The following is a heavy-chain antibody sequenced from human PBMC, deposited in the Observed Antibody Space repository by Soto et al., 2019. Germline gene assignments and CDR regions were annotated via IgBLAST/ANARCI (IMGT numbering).Heavy chain of an antibody. D-gene: IGHD3-10*01. CDR3: AKDHVAGSGSYYPADY. V-gene: IGHV3-30*18. Sequence: GGSLRLSCAASGFTFSSYGMHWVRQAPGKGLEWVAVISYDGSNKYYADSVKGRFTISRDNSKNTLYLQMNSLRAEDTAVYYCAKDHVAGSGSYYPADYWGQGTLVTVSS. CDR1: GFTFSSYG. CDR2: ISYDGSNK. J-gene: IGHJ4*02.